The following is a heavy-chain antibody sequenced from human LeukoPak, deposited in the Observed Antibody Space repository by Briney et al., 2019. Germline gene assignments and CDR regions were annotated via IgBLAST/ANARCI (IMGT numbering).Heavy chain of an antibody. CDR2: IYPVDSET. CDR3: ARPQGVGATTSLDY. V-gene: IGHV5-51*01. Sequence: KGGEPLKIPCQGPGYSSISYWSGWVRQLPGKGRDWMGIIYPVDSETRSRPSCQGQVTISADKSISADYLQWSSLKASDTAMYYCARPQGVGATTSLDYWGQGTLVAVSS. J-gene: IGHJ4*02. CDR1: GYSSISYW. D-gene: IGHD1-26*01.